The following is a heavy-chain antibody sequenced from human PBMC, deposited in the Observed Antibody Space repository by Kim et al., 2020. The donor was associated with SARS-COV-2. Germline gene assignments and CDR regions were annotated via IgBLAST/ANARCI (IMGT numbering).Heavy chain of an antibody. Sequence: GGSLRLSCAVSGFTLNRYWMTWVRRAPGKGLEWVANINQDGSEEYYVDFVKGRFTISRDNAKNSLFLQMNSLRPEDTALYYCTREGYSSSWFWNYWGRGTLVTVSS. J-gene: IGHJ4*02. D-gene: IGHD6-13*01. CDR1: GFTLNRYW. CDR2: INQDGSEE. CDR3: TREGYSSSWFWNY. V-gene: IGHV3-7*01.